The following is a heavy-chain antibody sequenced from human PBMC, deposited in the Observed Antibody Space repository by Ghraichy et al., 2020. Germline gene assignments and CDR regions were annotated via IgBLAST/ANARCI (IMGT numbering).Heavy chain of an antibody. J-gene: IGHJ6*02. V-gene: IGHV3-48*02. Sequence: AGSLKLSCVGSGFPFGDYNLNWVRQSPGKGLEWISYISTSSRSIFYADSVKGRFTISRDNAQNSLFLQMRSLRDEDTAVYYCAKASRVVRFYYYDGMDVWGQGTTVTVSS. D-gene: IGHD4-23*01. CDR2: ISTSSRSI. CDR1: GFPFGDYN. CDR3: AKASRVVRFYYYDGMDV.